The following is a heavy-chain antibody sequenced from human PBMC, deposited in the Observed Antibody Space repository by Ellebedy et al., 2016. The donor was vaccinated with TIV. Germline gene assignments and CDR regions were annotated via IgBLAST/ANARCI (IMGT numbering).Heavy chain of an antibody. Sequence: AASVKVSCKASGYTFTGYYIHWVRQAPGQGLAWMGWLNVASTDTNYAQRFRDRVTMTRDTSISTAYMDLRRLTSDDTAVYYCARSVMKVVTAAPLGYWGQGTLVTVSS. CDR2: LNVASTDT. CDR1: GYTFTGYY. D-gene: IGHD3-22*01. CDR3: ARSVMKVVTAAPLGY. V-gene: IGHV1-2*02. J-gene: IGHJ4*02.